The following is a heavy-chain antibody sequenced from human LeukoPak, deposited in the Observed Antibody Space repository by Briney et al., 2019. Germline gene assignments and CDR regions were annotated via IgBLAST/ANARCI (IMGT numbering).Heavy chain of an antibody. V-gene: IGHV3-74*01. CDR1: GFIFSSYW. Sequence: GGSLRLSCAASGFIFSSYWMHWVRQAPGKGLVWVSRINSDSISTIYGDSVKGRFTISRDNAKNTLYLQMNSLRAEDTAVYYCASSYSSPTSLVVWGQGTLVTVSS. J-gene: IGHJ4*02. D-gene: IGHD6-13*01. CDR2: INSDSIST. CDR3: ASSYSSPTSLVV.